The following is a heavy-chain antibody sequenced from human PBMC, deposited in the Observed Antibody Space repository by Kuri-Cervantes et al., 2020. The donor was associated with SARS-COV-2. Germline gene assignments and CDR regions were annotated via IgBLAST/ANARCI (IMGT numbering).Heavy chain of an antibody. CDR3: AGSSSWYTYYYYGMDV. J-gene: IGHJ6*02. CDR2: IYYSGST. Sequence: GSLRLSCTVSGGSISSYYWSWIRQPPGKGLEWIGYIYYSGSTNYNPSLKSRVTISVDTSKNQFSLKLSSVTAADTAVYYCAGSSSWYTYYYYGMDVWGQGTTVTVSS. D-gene: IGHD6-13*01. V-gene: IGHV4-59*01. CDR1: GGSISSYY.